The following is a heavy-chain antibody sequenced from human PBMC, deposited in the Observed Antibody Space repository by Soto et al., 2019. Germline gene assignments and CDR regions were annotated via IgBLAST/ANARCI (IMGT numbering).Heavy chain of an antibody. V-gene: IGHV4-34*01. D-gene: IGHD4-17*01. J-gene: IGHJ4*02. CDR1: GGSFSGYY. CDR3: ARGSTMVTYYFDY. CDR2: INHSGST. Sequence: NPSETLSLTCAVYGGSFSGYYWSWIRQPPGKGLEWIGEINHSGSTNYNPSLKSRVTISVDTSKNQFSLKLSSVTAADTAVYYCARGSTMVTYYFDYWGQGTLVTVSS.